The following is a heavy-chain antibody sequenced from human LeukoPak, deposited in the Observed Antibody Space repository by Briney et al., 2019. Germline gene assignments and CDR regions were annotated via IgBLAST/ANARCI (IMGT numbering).Heavy chain of an antibody. CDR3: AREASRWYSNSSEFDY. V-gene: IGHV3-48*03. Sequence: GGFLRLSCAASGFTFSSYEMNWVRQAPGKGLEWVSYISRSGSTIYYADSVKGRFTISRDNAKNSLYLQMNSLRAEDTAVYYCAREASRWYSNSSEFDYWGQGTLVTVSS. CDR2: ISRSGSTI. CDR1: GFTFSSYE. D-gene: IGHD6-6*01. J-gene: IGHJ4*02.